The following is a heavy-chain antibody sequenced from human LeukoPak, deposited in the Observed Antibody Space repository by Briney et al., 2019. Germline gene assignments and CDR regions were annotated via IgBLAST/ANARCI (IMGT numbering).Heavy chain of an antibody. J-gene: IGHJ4*02. CDR3: ARIYCSNARCYYYFDY. CDR2: IFHRGST. Sequence: SGTLSLTCAVSGGSISSSNWWTWVRQPPEKGLEWIGEIFHRGSTNYNPSLRSRVTISVDKSKNQFSLKVSSVTAADTAVYYCARIYCSNARCYYYFDYWGQGTLVTVSS. V-gene: IGHV4-4*02. CDR1: GGSISSSNW. D-gene: IGHD2-2*01.